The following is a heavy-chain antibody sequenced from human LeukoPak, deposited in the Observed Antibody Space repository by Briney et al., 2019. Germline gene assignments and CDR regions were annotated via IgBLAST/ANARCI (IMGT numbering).Heavy chain of an antibody. CDR1: GGSISSYY. CDR3: ARDCGGNYDFWRDEDWFDP. V-gene: IGHV4-4*07. D-gene: IGHD3-3*01. CDR2: IYTSGST. Sequence: SETLSLTCTVSGGSISSYYWSWIRQPAGKGLEWIGRIYTSGSTNYNPSLKSRVTMSVDTSKNQFSLKLSSVTAADTAVYYCARDCGGNYDFWRDEDWFDPWDQGTLVTVSS. J-gene: IGHJ5*02.